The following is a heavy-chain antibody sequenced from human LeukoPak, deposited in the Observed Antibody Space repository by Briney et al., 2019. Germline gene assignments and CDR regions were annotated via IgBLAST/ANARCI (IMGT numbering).Heavy chain of an antibody. J-gene: IGHJ6*03. CDR3: ARVRGGSSAGSYYYHYMDV. D-gene: IGHD1-26*01. CDR1: GGSISSYY. V-gene: IGHV4-4*07. CDR2: IYTSGST. Sequence: SETLSLTCTVSGGSISSYYWSWIRQPAGKGLEWIGRIYTSGSTNYNPSLKSRVTMPVDTSKNQFSLKLSSVTAADTAVYYCARVRGGSSAGSYYYHYMDVWGKGTTVTISS.